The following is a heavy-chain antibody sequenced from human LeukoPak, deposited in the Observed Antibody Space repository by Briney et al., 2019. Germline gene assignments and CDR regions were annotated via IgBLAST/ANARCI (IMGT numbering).Heavy chain of an antibody. CDR1: GGSFSGYY. V-gene: IGHV4-34*01. Sequence: SETLSLTCAVYGGSFSGYYWSWIRQPPGKGLEWIGEINHSGSTNYNPSLKSRVTISVDTSKNQFSLKLSSVTAADTAVYYCARSHYDSSGYLGYWGQGTLVTVSS. D-gene: IGHD3-22*01. CDR3: ARSHYDSSGYLGY. J-gene: IGHJ4*02. CDR2: INHSGST.